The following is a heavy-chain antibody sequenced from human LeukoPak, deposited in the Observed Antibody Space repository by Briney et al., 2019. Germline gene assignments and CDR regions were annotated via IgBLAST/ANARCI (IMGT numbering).Heavy chain of an antibody. CDR1: GYTFTSYA. V-gene: IGHV1-3*03. Sequence: ASVKVSCKASGYTFTSYAMHWVRQAPGQRLEWMGWINAGNGNTKYSQEFQGRDTITRDTSASTAYMELSSLRSEDMAVYYCARDHYHYDFWSGYYTALDYWGQGTLVTVSS. CDR3: ARDHYHYDFWSGYYTALDY. CDR2: INAGNGNT. D-gene: IGHD3-3*01. J-gene: IGHJ4*02.